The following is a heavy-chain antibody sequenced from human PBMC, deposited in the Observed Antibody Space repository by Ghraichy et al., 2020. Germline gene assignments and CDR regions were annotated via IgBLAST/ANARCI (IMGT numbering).Heavy chain of an antibody. CDR3: AKVHSSGWYQVKSGPFDY. V-gene: IGHV3-23*01. CDR2: ISGSGINT. J-gene: IGHJ4*02. Sequence: GGSLRLSCAASGFGFSSYAMTWVRQAPGKGLELVSAISGSGINTFYADSVKGRFTISRDNSKNTLYLLLNSLRAEDTAVYSCAKVHSSGWYQVKSGPFDYWGQGTLLTVSS. D-gene: IGHD6-19*01. CDR1: GFGFSSYA.